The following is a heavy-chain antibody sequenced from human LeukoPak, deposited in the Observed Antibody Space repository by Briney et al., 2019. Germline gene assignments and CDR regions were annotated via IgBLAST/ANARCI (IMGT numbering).Heavy chain of an antibody. J-gene: IGHJ4*02. CDR1: GYTFTGYG. D-gene: IGHD2-2*01. CDR2: ISAYNGNT. CDR3: ARDPSASIVVVPAANDY. Sequence: GASVKVSCKASGYTFTGYGISWVRQAPGQGLEWMGWISAYNGNTNYAQKLQGRVTMTTDTSTSTAYMELRSLRSDDTAVYYCARDPSASIVVVPAANDYWGQGTLVTVSS. V-gene: IGHV1-18*01.